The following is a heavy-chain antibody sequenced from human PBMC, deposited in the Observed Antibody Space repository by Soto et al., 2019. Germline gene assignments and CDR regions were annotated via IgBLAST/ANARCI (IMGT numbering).Heavy chain of an antibody. CDR3: AAYCSSTSCPFPNWFDP. CDR1: GGSISTYY. D-gene: IGHD2-2*01. Sequence: LSLTCTVSGGSISTYYWSWIRQPPGKGLEWIGYIYYSGSTYYNPSLKGRVTVSVDTSKNQFSLKLSSVTAADTAVYYCAAYCSSTSCPFPNWFDPWGQGTLVTVSS. CDR2: IYYSGST. V-gene: IGHV4-59*08. J-gene: IGHJ5*02.